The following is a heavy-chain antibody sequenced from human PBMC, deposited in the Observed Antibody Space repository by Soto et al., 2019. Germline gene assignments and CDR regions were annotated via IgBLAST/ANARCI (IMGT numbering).Heavy chain of an antibody. J-gene: IGHJ4*02. CDR3: ARHLRSSGWFDY. D-gene: IGHD6-19*01. CDR1: RGSIRSYY. V-gene: IGHV4-59*08. Sequence: XXTLSLPFTVSRGSIRSYYWRWIPQPPGKGLEWIGYIYYSGSTNYNPSLKSRVTISVDTSKNQFSLKMSSLTAADTAVYYCARHLRSSGWFDYWGQGTLVTVSS. CDR2: IYYSGST.